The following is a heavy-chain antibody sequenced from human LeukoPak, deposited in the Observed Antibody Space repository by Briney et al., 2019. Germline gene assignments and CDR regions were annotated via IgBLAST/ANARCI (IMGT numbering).Heavy chain of an antibody. J-gene: IGHJ1*01. CDR3: ARDDSSSWTGEFQH. V-gene: IGHV3-30-3*01. D-gene: IGHD6-13*01. CDR1: GFTFSSYA. CDR2: ISYDGSNK. Sequence: GGSLRLSCAASGFTFSSYAMHWVRQAPGKGLEWVAVISYDGSNKYYADSVKGRFTISRDNSKNTLYLQMNSLRAEDTAVYYCARDDSSSWTGEFQHWGQGTLVTVSS.